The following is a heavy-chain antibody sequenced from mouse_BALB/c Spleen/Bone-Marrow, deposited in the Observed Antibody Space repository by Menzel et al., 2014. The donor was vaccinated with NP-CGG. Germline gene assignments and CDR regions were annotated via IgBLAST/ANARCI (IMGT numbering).Heavy chain of an antibody. CDR1: GYAFSSYW. J-gene: IGHJ4*01. CDR2: IYPGDGDT. CDR3: ARWLPAMDY. V-gene: IGHV1-80*01. Sequence: SGAELVRPGSSVKISCKASGYAFSSYWMSWVKQRPGQGLEWIGQIYPGDGDTNYNGKFKGKATLTADKSSSTAYMQLSSLTSEDSAVYFCARWLPAMDYWGQGTSVTVSS. D-gene: IGHD2-2*01.